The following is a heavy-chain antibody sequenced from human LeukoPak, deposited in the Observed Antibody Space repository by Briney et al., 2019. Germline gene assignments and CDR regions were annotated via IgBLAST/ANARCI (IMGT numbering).Heavy chain of an antibody. D-gene: IGHD2-2*01. J-gene: IGHJ4*02. Sequence: GGSLRLSCAASGFTFSSYGMHWVRQAPGKGLEWVAFIRYDGSNKYYADSVKGRFTISRDNSKNTLYLQMNSLRAEDTAVYYCAEDLEGLVVVPAALDYWGQGTLVTVSS. CDR1: GFTFSSYG. V-gene: IGHV3-30*02. CDR3: AEDLEGLVVVPAALDY. CDR2: IRYDGSNK.